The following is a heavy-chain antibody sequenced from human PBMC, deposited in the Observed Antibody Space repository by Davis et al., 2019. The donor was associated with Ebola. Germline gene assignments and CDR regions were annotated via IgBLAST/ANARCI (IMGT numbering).Heavy chain of an antibody. D-gene: IGHD3-22*01. CDR1: GFTFSNAW. Sequence: MPGGSLRLSCAASGFTFSNAWMNWVRQAPGKGLEWIGSIYYSGSTYYNPSLKSRVTISVDTSKNQFSLKLSSVTAADTAVYYCARVGGSGYYSRDYYYYYGMDVWGQGTTVTVSS. V-gene: IGHV4-59*05. CDR2: IYYSGST. J-gene: IGHJ6*02. CDR3: ARVGGSGYYSRDYYYYYGMDV.